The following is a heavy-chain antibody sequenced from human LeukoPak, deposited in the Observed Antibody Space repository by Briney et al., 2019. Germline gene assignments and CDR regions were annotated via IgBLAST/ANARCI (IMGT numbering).Heavy chain of an antibody. D-gene: IGHD2-2*01. CDR1: GFTFSSYG. V-gene: IGHV3-33*01. J-gene: IGHJ4*02. CDR3: AREDQSANFDY. Sequence: PGRSLRLSCAASGFTFSSYGVHWVRQAPGKGLEWVAVIWYDGSNKYYADSVKGRFTISRDNSKNTLYLQMNSLRAEDTAVYYCAREDQSANFDYWGQGTLVTVSS. CDR2: IWYDGSNK.